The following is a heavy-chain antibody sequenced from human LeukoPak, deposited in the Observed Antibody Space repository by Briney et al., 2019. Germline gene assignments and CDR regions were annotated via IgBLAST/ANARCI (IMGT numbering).Heavy chain of an antibody. Sequence: SVKVSCKASGGTFSSYAISWVRQAPGQGLEWMGGIIPIFGTANYAQKFQGRVTITTDESTSTAYMELSSLRPEDTAVYYCAREGYKGIVARGAFDIWGQGTMVTVSS. D-gene: IGHD2-15*01. V-gene: IGHV1-69*05. J-gene: IGHJ3*02. CDR3: AREGYKGIVARGAFDI. CDR2: IIPIFGTA. CDR1: GGTFSSYA.